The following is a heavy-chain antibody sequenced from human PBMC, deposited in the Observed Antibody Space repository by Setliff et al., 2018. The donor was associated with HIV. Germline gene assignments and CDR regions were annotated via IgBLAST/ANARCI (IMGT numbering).Heavy chain of an antibody. V-gene: IGHV4-38-2*01. CDR2: IYYSGST. D-gene: IGHD3-3*01. J-gene: IGHJ4*02. Sequence: SETLSLTCAVSGFSISSGYYWGWIRQPPGKGLEWIGIIYYSGSTYYNPSLKSRVTISVDTSKNQFSLKLSSVTAADTAVYYCASVTIFGVVFDYWGQGTLVTVSS. CDR1: GFSISSGYY. CDR3: ASVTIFGVVFDY.